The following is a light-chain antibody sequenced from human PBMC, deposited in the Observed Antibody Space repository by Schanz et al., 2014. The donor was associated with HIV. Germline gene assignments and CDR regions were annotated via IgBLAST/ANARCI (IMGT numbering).Light chain of an antibody. CDR3: SSYTSNNTVL. Sequence: QSALTQPASVSGSPGQSITISCTGTSSDVGADNSVSWYQQHPGKAPKLIIYDVTNRPSGVSSRFSGSKSGNTASLTISGLQAGDETDFYCSSYTSNNTVLFGGGTKLTVL. CDR1: SSDVGADNS. CDR2: DVT. J-gene: IGLJ2*01. V-gene: IGLV2-14*03.